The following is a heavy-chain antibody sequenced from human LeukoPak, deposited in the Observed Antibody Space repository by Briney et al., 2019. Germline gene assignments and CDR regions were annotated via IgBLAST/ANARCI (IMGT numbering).Heavy chain of an antibody. CDR1: GFTFSSYW. D-gene: IGHD3-10*01. V-gene: IGHV3-7*01. J-gene: IGHJ6*03. CDR2: IKQDGSEK. CDR3: ARDRAPLSYYYYMDV. Sequence: GGSLRLSCAASGFTFSSYWMSWVRQAPGKGLEWVANIKQDGSEKYYVDSVKGRFTISRDNAKNSLYLQMNSLRAEDKAVYYCARDRAPLSYYYYMDVWGKGTTVTVSS.